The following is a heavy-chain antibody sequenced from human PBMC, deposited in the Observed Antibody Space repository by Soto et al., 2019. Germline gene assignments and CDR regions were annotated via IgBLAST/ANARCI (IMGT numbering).Heavy chain of an antibody. CDR3: ARHARYYDILTGYSTLSWFDP. CDR2: IYYSGRT. V-gene: IGHV4-59*08. CDR1: GGSISTYY. J-gene: IGHJ5*02. Sequence: QVQLQESGPGLVKPSETLSLTCTVSGGSISTYYWSWIRQPPGKGLEWIGYIYYSGRTNYNPSLKSRVTISVDTSKNQFSLKLSSVTAADTAVYYCARHARYYDILTGYSTLSWFDPWGQGTLVTVPS. D-gene: IGHD3-9*01.